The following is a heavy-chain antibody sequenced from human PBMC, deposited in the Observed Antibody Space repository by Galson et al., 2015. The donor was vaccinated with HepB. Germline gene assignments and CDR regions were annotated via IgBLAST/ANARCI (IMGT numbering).Heavy chain of an antibody. CDR2: AYYRSKCDN. Sequence: CAISGDSVSSDSAAWNWIRQSPSRGLEWLGRAYYRSKCDNDYAPSEKIRITINSDTSKNQFSLQLKYVTPEDAAVYFCARGGRGSSPPHSYFAYWGRGTLVTVSS. V-gene: IGHV6-1*01. CDR1: GDSVSSDSAA. D-gene: IGHD1-26*01. CDR3: ARGGRGSSPPHSYFAY. J-gene: IGHJ4*02.